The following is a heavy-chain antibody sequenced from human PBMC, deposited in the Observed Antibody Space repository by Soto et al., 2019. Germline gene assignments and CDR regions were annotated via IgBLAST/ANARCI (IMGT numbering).Heavy chain of an antibody. CDR2: ISYDGSNK. D-gene: IGHD3-16*02. Sequence: SLRLSCAASGFSFSSYAMHWVRQAPGKGLEWVAVISYDGSNKYYADSVKGRFTISRDNSKNTLYLQMNSLRAEDTAVYYCARGMRLGYLGEVSLSDYWGQGTLITVSS. CDR3: ARGMRLGYLGEVSLSDY. CDR1: GFSFSSYA. J-gene: IGHJ4*02. V-gene: IGHV3-30-3*01.